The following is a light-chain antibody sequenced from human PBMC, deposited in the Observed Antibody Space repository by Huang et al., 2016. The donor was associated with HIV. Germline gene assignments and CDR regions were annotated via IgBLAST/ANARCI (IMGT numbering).Light chain of an antibody. V-gene: IGKV3-15*01. CDR2: GAS. CDR1: QSVTNN. J-gene: IGKJ1*01. CDR3: QQYNNWPPWT. Sequence: EIVMTQSPATLSVSPGERVTLSCRASQSVTNNLAWYQLKPGQAPRLLIYGASTRATGVPARFRGSGSGTEFTLTITSLQSEDFAVYYCQQYNNWPPWTFGQGTKVEIK.